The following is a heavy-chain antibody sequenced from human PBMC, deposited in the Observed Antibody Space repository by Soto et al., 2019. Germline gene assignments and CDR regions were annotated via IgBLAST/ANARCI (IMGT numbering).Heavy chain of an antibody. V-gene: IGHV4-4*07. CDR1: GGSITSYY. D-gene: IGHD3-3*01. CDR2: TYVTGDS. Sequence: SETLSLTCTVSGGSITSYYWSWIRQPAGKGLEWIGRTYVTGDSNYSPSLKSRVTMSLDTSKNQFFLKLSSATAADTAVYYCARNMRVFGGMDVWGRGTTVTVSS. J-gene: IGHJ6*02. CDR3: ARNMRVFGGMDV.